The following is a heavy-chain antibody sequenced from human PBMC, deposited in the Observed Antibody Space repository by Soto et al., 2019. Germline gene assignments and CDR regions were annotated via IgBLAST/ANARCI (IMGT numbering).Heavy chain of an antibody. CDR2: ISAYNGNT. Sequence: ASMKVSCKASGYTFTGYGISRVRQAPGKGLEWMGWISAYNGNTNYAQKRQRRVTITTDTTTSTAYMELRSLRSDDTAVYYCARGYSSSWYGDFGYWGQGTLVTVSS. CDR3: ARGYSSSWYGDFGY. CDR1: GYTFTGYG. D-gene: IGHD6-13*01. J-gene: IGHJ4*02. V-gene: IGHV1-18*01.